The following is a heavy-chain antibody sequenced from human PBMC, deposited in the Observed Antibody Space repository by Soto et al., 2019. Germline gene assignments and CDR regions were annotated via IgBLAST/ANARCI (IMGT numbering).Heavy chain of an antibody. CDR2: ISGSGGST. Sequence: LRLSCAASGFTFSSYAMSWVRQATGKGQEWVSAISGSGGSTYYADSVKGRFTISRDNSKNTLYLQMNSLRAEDTAVYYCAKDQFGDSSGYYPPYYFDYWGQGTLVTVSS. J-gene: IGHJ4*02. CDR3: AKDQFGDSSGYYPPYYFDY. D-gene: IGHD3-22*01. V-gene: IGHV3-23*01. CDR1: GFTFSSYA.